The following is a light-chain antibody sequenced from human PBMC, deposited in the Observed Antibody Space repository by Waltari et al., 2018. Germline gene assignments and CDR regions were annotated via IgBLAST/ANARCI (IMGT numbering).Light chain of an antibody. CDR1: SSDIGLNNY. CDR2: EFS. V-gene: IGLV2-8*01. J-gene: IGLJ1*01. Sequence: QSALTQPPSASGSPGQSVTISCTGTSSDIGLNNYVSWYQQHPGQAPKLIIYEFSNRPSGVPDRFSASKSGNTASLTVSGLQPEDEADYYCTSNAGTTGVFGSGTKVTVL. CDR3: TSNAGTTGV.